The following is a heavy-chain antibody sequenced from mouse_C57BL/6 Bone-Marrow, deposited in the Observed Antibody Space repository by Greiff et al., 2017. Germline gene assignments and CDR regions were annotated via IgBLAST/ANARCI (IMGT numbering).Heavy chain of an antibody. CDR3: ARCSPVAMDY. Sequence: QVQLQQSGAELARPGASVKLSCKASGYTFTSYGISWVKQRTGQGLEWIGEIYPRSGNPYYNEKFTGQATLTADKSSSTAYMALRSLPSEDSAVYFCARCSPVAMDYWGQGTSVTGSS. V-gene: IGHV1-81*01. CDR2: IYPRSGNP. J-gene: IGHJ4*01. CDR1: GYTFTSYG. D-gene: IGHD1-1*01.